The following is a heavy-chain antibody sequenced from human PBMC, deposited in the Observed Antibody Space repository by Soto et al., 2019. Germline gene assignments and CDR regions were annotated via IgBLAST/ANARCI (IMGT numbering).Heavy chain of an antibody. D-gene: IGHD5-18*01. Sequence: PSDTLSLTCTVSGGSISSGGYYWSWIRQHPGKGLEWIGYIYYSASTYYNPSLKSRVTISVDTSKNQCSLKLSSVTAADTAVYYCARYDVDTAMVNDYWGQGTLVTVSS. CDR1: GGSISSGGYY. V-gene: IGHV4-31*03. CDR2: IYYSAST. J-gene: IGHJ4*02. CDR3: ARYDVDTAMVNDY.